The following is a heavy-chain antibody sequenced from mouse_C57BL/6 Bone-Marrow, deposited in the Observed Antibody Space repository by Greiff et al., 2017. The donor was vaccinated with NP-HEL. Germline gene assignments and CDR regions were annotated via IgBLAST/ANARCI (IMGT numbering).Heavy chain of an antibody. D-gene: IGHD1-1*01. CDR2: INPSNGGT. J-gene: IGHJ1*03. CDR3: ARPTTVVAHWYFDV. CDR1: GYTFTSYW. Sequence: VQLKQPGTELVKPGASVKLSCKASGYTFTSYWMHWVKQRPGQGLEWIGNINPSNGGTNYNEKFKSKATLTVDKSSSTAYMQLSSLTSEDSAVYYCARPTTVVAHWYFDVWGTGTTVTVSS. V-gene: IGHV1-53*01.